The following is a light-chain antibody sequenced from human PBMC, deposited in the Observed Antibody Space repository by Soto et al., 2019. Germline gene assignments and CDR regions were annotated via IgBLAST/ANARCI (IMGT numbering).Light chain of an antibody. V-gene: IGKV3-15*01. J-gene: IGKJ3*01. Sequence: EIVMTQSPATLSVSPGQSATLSCRASQSVRSNLAWYQQKPGQAPRLLIYSASTRATGVPARFSGSGSGTEFSLTISSLPSEDFAVYYCQQYNDWPPTFGPGTKVDIK. CDR1: QSVRSN. CDR3: QQYNDWPPT. CDR2: SAS.